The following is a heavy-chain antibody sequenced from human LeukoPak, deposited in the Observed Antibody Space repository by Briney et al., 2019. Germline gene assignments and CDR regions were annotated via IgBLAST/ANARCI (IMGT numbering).Heavy chain of an antibody. J-gene: IGHJ4*02. D-gene: IGHD6-19*01. CDR2: ISAYNGNT. CDR1: GYTFTSYG. Sequence: RASVKVSCKASGYTFTSYGISWVRQAPGQGLEWMGWISAYNGNTNYAQKLQGRVTMTTHTSTRTANMELRSLRSDDTAVYYCARDLGIAVAGTSGYWGQGTLVTVSS. CDR3: ARDLGIAVAGTSGY. V-gene: IGHV1-18*01.